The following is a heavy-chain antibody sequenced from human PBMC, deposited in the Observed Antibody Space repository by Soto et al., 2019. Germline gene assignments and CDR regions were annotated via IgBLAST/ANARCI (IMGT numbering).Heavy chain of an antibody. V-gene: IGHV1-8*01. J-gene: IGHJ4*02. Sequence: QVQLVQSGAEVKKPGASVKVSCKASGYTFTSYDINWVRQATGKGLEWMGWMNHNGGNTGYAQKFQGRVTITRNTSISTAYRELSSLRSEDTALYYCARESQWLIDYWCQGALVTFPS. CDR3: ARESQWLIDY. D-gene: IGHD6-19*01. CDR1: GYTFTSYD. CDR2: MNHNGGNT.